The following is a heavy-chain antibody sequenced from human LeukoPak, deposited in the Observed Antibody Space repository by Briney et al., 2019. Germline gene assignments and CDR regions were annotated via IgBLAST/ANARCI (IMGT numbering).Heavy chain of an antibody. CDR1: GGTFSSYA. CDR3: ATHLGYCSSTSCSIYYYYYYGMDV. J-gene: IGHJ6*02. V-gene: IGHV1-69*13. D-gene: IGHD2-2*01. Sequence: ASVKVSCKASGGTFSSYAISWVRQAPGQGLEWMGGIIPIFGTANYAQKFQGRVTITADESTSTAYMELSSLRSEDTAVYCCATHLGYCSSTSCSIYYYYYYGMDVWGQGTTVTVSS. CDR2: IIPIFGTA.